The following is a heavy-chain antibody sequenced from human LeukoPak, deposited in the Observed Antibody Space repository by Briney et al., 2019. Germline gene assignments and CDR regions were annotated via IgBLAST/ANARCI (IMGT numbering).Heavy chain of an antibody. CDR3: ARASLWFGELSVPRFLD. CDR2: INPNSGGT. J-gene: IGHJ4*02. Sequence: ASVKVSCKTSGYTFTGYYMHWVRQAPGQGLEWMGWINPNSGGTNYAQQFQGRFTMTRDTSISTAYMELSRLRSDDTAVYYCARASLWFGELSVPRFLDWGQGTLVTVSS. D-gene: IGHD3-10*01. V-gene: IGHV1-2*02. CDR1: GYTFTGYY.